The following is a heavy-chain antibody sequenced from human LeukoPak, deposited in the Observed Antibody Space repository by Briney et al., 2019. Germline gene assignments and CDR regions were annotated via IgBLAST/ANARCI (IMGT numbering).Heavy chain of an antibody. CDR1: GYTFTDYS. D-gene: IGHD1-26*01. V-gene: IGHV1-2*02. CDR3: ARSYSGFGYALHDY. J-gene: IGHJ4*02. CDR2: INPNSGGT. Sequence: ASVKVSCKASGYTFTDYSMHWVRQAPGQGLEWMGWINPNSGGTNYAQKFQGRVTMTRDTSISTAYMELSSLRSEDTAMYYCARSYSGFGYALHDYWGQGTLVTVSS.